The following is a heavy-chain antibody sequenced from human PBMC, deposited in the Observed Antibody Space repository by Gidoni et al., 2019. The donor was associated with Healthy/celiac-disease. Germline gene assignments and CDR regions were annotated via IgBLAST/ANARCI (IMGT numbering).Heavy chain of an antibody. CDR3: ARTYSSSWYFWFDP. Sequence: VQLQESGPGLVKPSETLSLTCTVSGGSISSYYWSWIRQPPGKGLEWIGYIYYSGSTNYNPSLKSRVTISVDTSKNQFSLKLSSVTAADTAVYYCARTYSSSWYFWFDPWGQGTLVTVSS. D-gene: IGHD6-13*01. CDR1: GGSISSYY. V-gene: IGHV4-59*08. CDR2: IYYSGST. J-gene: IGHJ5*02.